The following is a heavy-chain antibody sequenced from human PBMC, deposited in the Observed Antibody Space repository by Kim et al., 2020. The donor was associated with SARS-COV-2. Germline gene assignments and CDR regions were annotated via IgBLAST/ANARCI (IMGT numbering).Heavy chain of an antibody. D-gene: IGHD2-15*01. J-gene: IGHJ4*02. CDR3: AAASTPNRFDS. CDR1: AASINSVAYY. CDR2: IYSSRSP. Sequence: SETLSLTCTVSAASINSVAYYWSWIRQPAGKGLEWIGRIYSSRSPNDNPSLKSRVTISVDTSKNLFSLRLSSVTATDSAVYYCAAASTPNRFDSWGQGTLVTVSS. V-gene: IGHV4-61*02.